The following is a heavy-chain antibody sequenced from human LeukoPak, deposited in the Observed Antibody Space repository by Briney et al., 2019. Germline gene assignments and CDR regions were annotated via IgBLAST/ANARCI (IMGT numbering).Heavy chain of an antibody. V-gene: IGHV3-30*18. CDR3: AKDPAVAGLFDY. J-gene: IGHJ4*02. CDR1: GFTFSSYG. D-gene: IGHD6-19*01. CDR2: ISYDGSNK. Sequence: PGRSLRLSCAASGFTFSSYGMHWVRQAPGKGLEWVAVISYDGSNKYYADSVKGRFTISRDNSKNTLYLQMNSLRAEDTAVYYCAKDPAVAGLFDYWGQGTLVTVSS.